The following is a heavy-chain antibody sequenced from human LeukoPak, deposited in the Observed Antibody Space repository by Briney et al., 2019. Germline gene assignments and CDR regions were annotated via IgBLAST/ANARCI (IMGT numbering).Heavy chain of an antibody. CDR3: ARDAYYYDSSGYYRFDY. CDR1: GGSFSGYY. CDR2: INHSGGT. J-gene: IGHJ4*02. Sequence: SETLSLTCAVYGGSFSGYYWSWIRQPPGKGLEWIGEINHSGGTNYNPSLKCRVTISVDTSKNQFSLKLSSVTAADTAVYYCARDAYYYDSSGYYRFDYWGQGTLVTVSS. D-gene: IGHD3-22*01. V-gene: IGHV4-34*01.